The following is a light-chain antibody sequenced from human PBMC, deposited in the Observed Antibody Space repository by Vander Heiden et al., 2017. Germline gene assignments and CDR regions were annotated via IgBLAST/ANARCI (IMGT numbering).Light chain of an antibody. CDR3: AAWDDSLSGHVV. J-gene: IGLJ2*01. Sequence: SVPPPPPSSSGAPGQRVTISCSGSSSNIGSNYVYWYQQLPGTAPKLLIYRNNQRPSGVPDRFSGSKSGTSASLAISGLRSEDEADYYCAAWDDSLSGHVVFGGGTKLTVL. CDR2: RNN. CDR1: SSNIGSNY. V-gene: IGLV1-47*01.